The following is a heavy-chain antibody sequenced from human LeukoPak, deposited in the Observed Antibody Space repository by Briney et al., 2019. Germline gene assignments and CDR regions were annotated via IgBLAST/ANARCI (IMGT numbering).Heavy chain of an antibody. CDR1: GFTFSDYW. V-gene: IGHV3-7*04. D-gene: IGHD3-16*01. J-gene: IGHJ1*01. Sequence: GGTLRLSCEASGFTFSDYWITWVRKAPGQGLVWVAHINQDGSEQHFVGSVQGRFTISRDNAKNSLYLQMDSLRAEDTAVYYCAGGALDYWGQGTPVTVSS. CDR2: INQDGSEQ. CDR3: AGGALDY.